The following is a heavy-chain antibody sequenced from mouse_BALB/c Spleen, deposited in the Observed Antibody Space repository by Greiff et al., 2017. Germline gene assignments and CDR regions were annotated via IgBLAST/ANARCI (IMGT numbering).Heavy chain of an antibody. CDR3: ARDSYGSVY. CDR2: IRNKANGYTT. CDR1: GFTFTDYY. D-gene: IGHD1-1*01. Sequence: EVQLVESGGGLVQPGGSLRLSCATSGFTFTDYYMSWVRQPPGKALEWLGFIRNKANGYTTEYSASVKGRFTISRDNSQSILYLQMNTLRAEDSATYYCARDSYGSVYWGQGTLVTVSA. J-gene: IGHJ3*01. V-gene: IGHV7-3*02.